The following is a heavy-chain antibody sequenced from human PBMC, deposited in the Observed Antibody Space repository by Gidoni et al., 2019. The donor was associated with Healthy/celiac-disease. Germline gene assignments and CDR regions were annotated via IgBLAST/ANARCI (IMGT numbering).Heavy chain of an antibody. J-gene: IGHJ3*02. CDR2: IYYGGST. V-gene: IGHV4-39*01. Sequence: QLQLQESGPGLVKPSETLSLPCPVPGGSISSSSYYWGWTRQPPGKGLEWIGSIYYGGSTYYNPSLKSRVTISVDTSKNQFSLKLSSVTAADTAVYYCARRAAPGAFDIWGQGTMVTVSS. CDR1: GGSISSSSYY. D-gene: IGHD2-15*01. CDR3: ARRAAPGAFDI.